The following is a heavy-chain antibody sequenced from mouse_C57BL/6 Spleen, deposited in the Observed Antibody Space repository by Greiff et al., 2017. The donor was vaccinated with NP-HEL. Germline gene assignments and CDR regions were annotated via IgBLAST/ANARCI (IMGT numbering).Heavy chain of an antibody. V-gene: IGHV1-52*01. Sequence: VQLQQPGAELVRPGSSVKLSCKASGYTFTSYWMHWVKQRPIQGLEWIGNIDPSDSETHYNQKFKDKATLTVDKSSSTAYMQLSSLTSEDAAVYYCARRGPTGQPDYWGQGTTLTVSS. CDR3: ARRGPTGQPDY. J-gene: IGHJ2*01. CDR1: GYTFTSYW. D-gene: IGHD4-1*02. CDR2: IDPSDSET.